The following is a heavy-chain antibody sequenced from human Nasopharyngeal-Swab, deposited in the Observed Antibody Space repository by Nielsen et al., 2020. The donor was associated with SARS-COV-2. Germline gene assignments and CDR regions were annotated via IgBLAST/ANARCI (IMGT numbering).Heavy chain of an antibody. Sequence: GGSLRLSCAASGFGFSAFAMSWVRQAPGKGLEWVSAAGGNDGSTFYADSVRGRFTISRDNSKNTLYLQMNSLRAEDTALYYCAKKYGTRGWHVGLDYWGQGTQVTVSS. V-gene: IGHV3-23*01. D-gene: IGHD6-19*01. J-gene: IGHJ4*02. CDR3: AKKYGTRGWHVGLDY. CDR2: AGGNDGST. CDR1: GFGFSAFA.